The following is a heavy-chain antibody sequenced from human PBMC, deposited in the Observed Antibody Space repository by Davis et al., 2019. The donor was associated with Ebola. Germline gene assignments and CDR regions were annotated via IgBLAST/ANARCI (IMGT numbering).Heavy chain of an antibody. CDR2: IIPIFGTA. V-gene: IGHV1-69*13. J-gene: IGHJ6*04. CDR1: GGTFSSYT. Sequence: AASVKVSCKASGGTFSSYTISWVRQAPGQGLERMGGIIPIFGTANYAQKFQGRVTITADESTSTAYMELSSLRSEDTAVYYCARDRREIGGMDVWGKGTTVTVSS. CDR3: ARDRREIGGMDV. D-gene: IGHD5-24*01.